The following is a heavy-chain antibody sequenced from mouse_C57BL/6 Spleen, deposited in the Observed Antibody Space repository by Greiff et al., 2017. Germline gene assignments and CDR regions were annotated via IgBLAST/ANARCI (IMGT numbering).Heavy chain of an antibody. CDR2: ISDGGSYT. J-gene: IGHJ3*01. CDR3: ARDLGFQLGRFAY. CDR1: GFTFSSYA. D-gene: IGHD4-1*02. Sequence: VQLKESGGGLVKPGGSLKLSCAASGFTFSSYAMSWVRQTPEQRLEWVATISDGGSYTYYPDNVKGRFTISRDNAKNNLYLQMSHLKSEDTAMYYCARDLGFQLGRFAYWGQGTLVTVSA. V-gene: IGHV5-4*01.